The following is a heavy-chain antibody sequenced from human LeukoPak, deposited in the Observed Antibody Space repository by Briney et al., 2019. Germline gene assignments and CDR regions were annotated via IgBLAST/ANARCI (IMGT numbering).Heavy chain of an antibody. CDR1: GFTFTTFA. CDR2: ISPSGGNT. D-gene: IGHD3-22*01. Sequence: GESLRLSCAASGFTFTTFAMSWVRQAPGKGPEWVSAISPSGGNTYCADSVKGRFTISRDNSRNTLYLQMNSLRAEDTAVYYCAKSRSSGYSLFDYWGQGTLVTVSS. V-gene: IGHV3-23*01. J-gene: IGHJ4*02. CDR3: AKSRSSGYSLFDY.